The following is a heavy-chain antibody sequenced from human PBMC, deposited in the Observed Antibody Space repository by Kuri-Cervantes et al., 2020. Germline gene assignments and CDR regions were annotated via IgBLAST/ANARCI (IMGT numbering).Heavy chain of an antibody. D-gene: IGHD2-2*01. V-gene: IGHV3-66*02. Sequence: VQRKGLEWVSVICSVGSTCHADPVKGRFSISRDNSKNTLYLQLNSLRPEDTAVYYCAEDATYCSTSSCSEAGWFDPWAREPWSPSPQ. J-gene: IGHJ5*02. CDR3: AEDATYCSTSSCSEAGWFDP. CDR2: ICSVGST.